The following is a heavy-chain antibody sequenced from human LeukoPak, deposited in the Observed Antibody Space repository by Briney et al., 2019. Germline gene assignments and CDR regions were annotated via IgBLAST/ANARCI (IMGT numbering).Heavy chain of an antibody. V-gene: IGHV4-30-4*08. CDR2: IYYSGST. Sequence: SETLSLTCTVSGGSISSSSYYWGWIRQPPGKGLEWIGYIYYSGSTYYNPSLKSRVTISVDTSKNQFSLKLSSVTAADTAVYYCARITVTTWDFAFDIWGQGTMVTVSS. D-gene: IGHD4-17*01. J-gene: IGHJ3*02. CDR3: ARITVTTWDFAFDI. CDR1: GGSISSSSYY.